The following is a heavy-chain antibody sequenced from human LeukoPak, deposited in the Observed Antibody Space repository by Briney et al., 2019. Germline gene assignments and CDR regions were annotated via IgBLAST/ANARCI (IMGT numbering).Heavy chain of an antibody. D-gene: IGHD2-2*01. CDR1: GGSISSYY. V-gene: IGHV4-59*08. J-gene: IGHJ6*02. CDR3: ARGVIVVVPADYYYYYGMDV. Sequence: KPSETLSLTCTVSGGSISSYYWSWIRQPPGKGLEWIGYIYYSGSTNYNPSLKSRVTISVDTSKNQFSLKLSSVTAADTAVYYCARGVIVVVPADYYYYYGMDVWGQGTTVTVSS. CDR2: IYYSGST.